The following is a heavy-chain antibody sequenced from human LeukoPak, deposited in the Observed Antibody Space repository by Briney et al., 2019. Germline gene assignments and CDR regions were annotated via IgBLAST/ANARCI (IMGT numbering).Heavy chain of an antibody. Sequence: SETLSLTCTVSGDSISSSGYYWGWIRQPPGKGLEWIGIIHFSGPTYYNPSLKSRVTISVDTSKNQFSLKVTSVTAADTAVYYCARFRGVVSSSLLDFWGQGTLVTVSS. CDR2: IHFSGPT. D-gene: IGHD3-10*01. J-gene: IGHJ4*02. V-gene: IGHV4-39*01. CDR3: ARFRGVVSSSLLDF. CDR1: GDSISSSGYY.